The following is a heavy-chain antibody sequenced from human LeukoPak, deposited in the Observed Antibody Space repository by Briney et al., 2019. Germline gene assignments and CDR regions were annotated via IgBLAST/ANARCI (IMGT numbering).Heavy chain of an antibody. CDR3: AKDRGSWTDLSGYYFDY. V-gene: IGHV3-30*18. CDR2: ISYDGSNK. CDR1: GFTFSSYD. J-gene: IGHJ4*02. Sequence: GGSLRLSCAASGFTFSSYDMHWVRQAPGKGLEWVAVISYDGSNKYCADSVKGRFTISRDNSKNTLYLQVNSLRAEDTAVYYCAKDRGSWTDLSGYYFDYWGQGTLVTVSS. D-gene: IGHD6-13*01.